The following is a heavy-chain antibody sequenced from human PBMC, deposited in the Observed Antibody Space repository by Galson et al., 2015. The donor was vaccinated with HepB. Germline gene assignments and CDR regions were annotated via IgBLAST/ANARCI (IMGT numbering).Heavy chain of an antibody. D-gene: IGHD4-11*01. CDR2: TSAYNDNT. Sequence: SCKASGYNFVSYGITWVRQAPGQGLEWMGWTSAYNDNTNYAQKFLGRVTMTTDTSTSTAYMELRSLRSDDTAIYYCAREYSSPSGSFFYYYLDVWGKGTIVTVS. CDR3: AREYSSPSGSFFYYYLDV. V-gene: IGHV1-18*01. CDR1: GYNFVSYG. J-gene: IGHJ6*03.